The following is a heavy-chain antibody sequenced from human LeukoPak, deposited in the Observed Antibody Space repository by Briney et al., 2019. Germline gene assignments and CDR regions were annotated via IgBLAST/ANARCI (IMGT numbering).Heavy chain of an antibody. D-gene: IGHD1-26*01. CDR2: ISEGGGST. CDR1: GFTFSSHA. J-gene: IGHJ4*02. CDR3: AKEPYSGSQLLDY. Sequence: GGSLRLSCAASGFTFSSHAMSWVRQAPGKGLEWVSGISEGGGSTYYADSVKGRFTISRDHSKNTLYLQMASLRAEDTAIYYCAKEPYSGSQLLDYWGQGTLVTVSS. V-gene: IGHV3-23*01.